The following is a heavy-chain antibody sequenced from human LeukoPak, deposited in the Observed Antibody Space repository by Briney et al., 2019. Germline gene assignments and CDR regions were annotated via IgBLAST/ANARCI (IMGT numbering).Heavy chain of an antibody. J-gene: IGHJ3*02. Sequence: GSSVKVSCKASGGTFSSCAISWVRQAPGQGLEWMGGIIPIFGTANYAQKFQGRVTITADESTSTAYMELSSLRSEDTAVYYCAREEREYCGGDCNDAFDIWGQGTMVTISS. CDR2: IIPIFGTA. V-gene: IGHV1-69*01. CDR1: GGTFSSCA. D-gene: IGHD2-21*02. CDR3: AREEREYCGGDCNDAFDI.